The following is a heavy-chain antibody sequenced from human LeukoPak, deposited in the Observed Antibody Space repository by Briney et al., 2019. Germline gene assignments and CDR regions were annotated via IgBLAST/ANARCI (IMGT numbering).Heavy chain of an antibody. J-gene: IGHJ3*02. CDR1: GFTFSSYA. D-gene: IGHD4-17*01. CDR2: ISYDGSNK. CDR3: ARRMTTGEAFDI. V-gene: IGHV3-30-3*01. Sequence: GGSLRLSCAASGFTFSSYAMHWVRQAAGKGLEWVAVISYDGSNKYYADSVKGRFTISRDNSKNTLYLQMNSLRAEDTAVYYCARRMTTGEAFDIWGQGTMVTVSS.